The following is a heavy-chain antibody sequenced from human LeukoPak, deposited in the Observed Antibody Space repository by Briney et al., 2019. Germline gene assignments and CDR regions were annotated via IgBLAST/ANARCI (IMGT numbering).Heavy chain of an antibody. Sequence: GRTLRLSCAASGFTFSSYGMHWVRQAPGKGLEWVAVIWYDGSNKYYADSVKGRFTISRDNSKNTLYLQMNSLRAEDTAVYYCAKDSKESGFDYWGQGTLVTVSS. V-gene: IGHV3-33*06. CDR3: AKDSKESGFDY. D-gene: IGHD3-10*01. CDR1: GFTFSSYG. J-gene: IGHJ4*02. CDR2: IWYDGSNK.